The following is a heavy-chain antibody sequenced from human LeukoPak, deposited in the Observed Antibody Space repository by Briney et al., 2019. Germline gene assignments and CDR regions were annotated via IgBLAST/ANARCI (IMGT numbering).Heavy chain of an antibody. V-gene: IGHV1-69*05. CDR2: IITIFGTA. D-gene: IGHD4-17*01. CDR1: GGTFSSYA. J-gene: IGHJ5*02. CDR3: ARGRTTVTTALAVNWFDP. Sequence: SVKVSFKASGGTFSSYAISWVRQGPGQGLEWMGGIITIFGTANYAQKFQGRVTITTDESTSTAYMELSSLRSEDTAVYYCARGRTTVTTALAVNWFDPWGQGTLVTVSS.